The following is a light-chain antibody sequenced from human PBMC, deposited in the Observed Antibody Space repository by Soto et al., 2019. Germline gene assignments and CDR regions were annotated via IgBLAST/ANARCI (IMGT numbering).Light chain of an antibody. CDR1: QSVSSTY. J-gene: IGKJ1*01. CDR2: GAS. CDR3: QQYVSSPWT. V-gene: IGKV3-20*01. Sequence: EIVLTQSPGTLSLSPGERATLSCRASQSVSSTYLAWYQQKPGQAPGLLIYGASSRTTGIPDRFSGSGSGTDFTLTISRLEPEDFAVYYCQQYVSSPWTFGQGTKVEI.